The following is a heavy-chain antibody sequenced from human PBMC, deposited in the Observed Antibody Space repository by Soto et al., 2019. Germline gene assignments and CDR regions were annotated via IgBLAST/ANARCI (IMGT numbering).Heavy chain of an antibody. CDR1: EFSFSGFD. V-gene: IGHV3-13*01. CDR3: AIGLVVGAQFFD. CDR2: IGTAGDT. Sequence: GGSLRLCCEASEFSFSGFDMHWVRQPTGKGLEWVSTIGTAGDTYCAVSVKGRFTISRDNAKNSLSLQMNSLRAGDTAVYFCAIGLVVGAQFFD. J-gene: IGHJ3*02. D-gene: IGHD2-2*01.